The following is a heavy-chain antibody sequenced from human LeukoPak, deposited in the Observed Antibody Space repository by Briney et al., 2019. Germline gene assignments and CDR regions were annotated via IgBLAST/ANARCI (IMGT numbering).Heavy chain of an antibody. CDR1: GGSISSYY. V-gene: IGHV4-59*12. D-gene: IGHD3-3*01. CDR3: ARAEWLSTPDY. CDR2: IYHSGST. J-gene: IGHJ4*02. Sequence: SETLSLTCTVSGGSISSYYWSWIRQPPGKGLEWIGYIYHSGSTYYNPSLKSRVTISVDRSKNQFSLKLSSVTAADTAVYYCARAEWLSTPDYWGQGTLVTVSS.